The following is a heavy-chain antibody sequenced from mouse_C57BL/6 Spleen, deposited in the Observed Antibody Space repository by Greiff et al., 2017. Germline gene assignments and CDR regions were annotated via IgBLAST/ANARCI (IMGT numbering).Heavy chain of an antibody. CDR3: AREGYYFDY. Sequence: EVQLVESGPELVKPGASVKMSCKASGYTFTDYNMHWVKQSHGKSLEWIGYINPNNGGTSYNQKFKGKATLTVNKSSSTAYMELRSLTSEDSAVYYCAREGYYFDYWGQGTTLTVSS. V-gene: IGHV1-22*01. CDR2: INPNNGGT. J-gene: IGHJ2*01. CDR1: GYTFTDYN. D-gene: IGHD3-2*02.